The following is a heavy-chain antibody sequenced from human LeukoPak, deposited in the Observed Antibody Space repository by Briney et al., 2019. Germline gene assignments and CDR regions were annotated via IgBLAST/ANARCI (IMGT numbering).Heavy chain of an antibody. D-gene: IGHD4-11*01. Sequence: GGSLRLSCAASGFTFSSYAMSWVRQAPGEGLEWVSGISGSGGSTYYADSVKGRFTISRDNSKNTLYLQMDSLRAEDTAVYYCAKGLGKATVAPLGYWGQGTLVTVSS. J-gene: IGHJ4*02. CDR1: GFTFSSYA. CDR3: AKGLGKATVAPLGY. V-gene: IGHV3-23*01. CDR2: ISGSGGST.